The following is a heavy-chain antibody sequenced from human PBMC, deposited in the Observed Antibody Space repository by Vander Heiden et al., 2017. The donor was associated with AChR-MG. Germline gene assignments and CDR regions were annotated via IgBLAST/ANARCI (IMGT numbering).Heavy chain of an antibody. CDR1: DESFSDNF. Sequence: VQLQQWGAGLLTPSETLSLTCAVYDESFSDNFWSWIRQPPGKGLEWIGEISHTGSTNYNPSLKSRVTISLDTSNNRFSLKLSSVTAADTAVYYCARGDYGARYGYWGQGTLVSVSS. CDR3: ARGDYGARYGY. V-gene: IGHV4-34*01. CDR2: ISHTGST. J-gene: IGHJ4*02. D-gene: IGHD4-17*01.